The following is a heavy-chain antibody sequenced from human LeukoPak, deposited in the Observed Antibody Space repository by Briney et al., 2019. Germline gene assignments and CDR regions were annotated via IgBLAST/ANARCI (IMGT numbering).Heavy chain of an antibody. CDR3: ARPRRPYDYVWGSYRYRDDAFDI. V-gene: IGHV1-8*01. Sequence: ASVKVSCKASGYTFTSYDINWVRQATGQGLEWMGWMNPNSGNTGYAQKFQGRVTMTRNTSISTAYMELSSLRSEDTAVYYCARPRRPYDYVWGSYRYRDDAFDIWGQGTVVTVSS. D-gene: IGHD3-16*02. J-gene: IGHJ3*02. CDR1: GYTFTSYD. CDR2: MNPNSGNT.